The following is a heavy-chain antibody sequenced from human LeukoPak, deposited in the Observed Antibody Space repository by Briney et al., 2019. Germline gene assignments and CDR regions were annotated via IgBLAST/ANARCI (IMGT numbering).Heavy chain of an antibody. V-gene: IGHV1-18*01. CDR2: ISAYNGNT. J-gene: IGHJ3*02. CDR3: ASYSSGWYVEADAFDI. D-gene: IGHD6-19*01. Sequence: ASVTVSCKASGYTFTSYGISWVRQAPGQGLEWMGWISAYNGNTNYAQKFQGRVTITADKSTSTVYMELSSLRSEDTAVYYCASYSSGWYVEADAFDIWGQGTMVTVSS. CDR1: GYTFTSYG.